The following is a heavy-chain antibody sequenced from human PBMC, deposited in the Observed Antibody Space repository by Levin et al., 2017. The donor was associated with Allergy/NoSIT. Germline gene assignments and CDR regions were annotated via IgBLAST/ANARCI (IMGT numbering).Heavy chain of an antibody. CDR3: ARDPVDGYGHFDY. Sequence: SQTLSLTCIVSGGSISNYHWIWIRQPAGKGLEWIGHMSSSGNTYYNPSLKSRVTVSVDTSKNHFSLKLTSVTAADTAVYYCARDPVDGYGHFDYWGQGTLVTVSS. V-gene: IGHV4-4*07. CDR1: GGSISNYH. D-gene: IGHD3-22*01. CDR2: MSSSGNT. J-gene: IGHJ4*02.